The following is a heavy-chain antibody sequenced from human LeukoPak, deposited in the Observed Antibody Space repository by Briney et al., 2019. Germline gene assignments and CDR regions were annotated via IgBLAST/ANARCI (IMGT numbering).Heavy chain of an antibody. CDR1: GVTFEDYA. D-gene: IGHD3-9*01. V-gene: IGHV3-43*02. J-gene: IGHJ3*02. Sequence: QPGGSLRLSCAASGVTFEDYAMHWVRQPPGKGLEWVSLISGDGSSTDYADSVKGRFTISRDNSKNTLYLQMNSLRVEDTAVYYCARSSHYDILTGYSEEDAFDIWGQGTMVTVSS. CDR3: ARSSHYDILTGYSEEDAFDI. CDR2: ISGDGSST.